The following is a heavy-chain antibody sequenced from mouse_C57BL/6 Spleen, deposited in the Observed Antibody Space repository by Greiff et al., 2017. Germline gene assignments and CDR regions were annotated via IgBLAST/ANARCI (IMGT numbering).Heavy chain of an antibody. Sequence: EVQLQQSGPGLVKPSQSLSLTCSVTGYSITSGYYWNWIRQFPGNKLEWMGYISYDGSNNYNPSLKNRISITRDTSKNQFFLKLNSVTTEDTATYYCALYGNYFDYWGQGTTLTVSS. V-gene: IGHV3-6*01. D-gene: IGHD1-1*02. CDR2: ISYDGSN. CDR3: ALYGNYFDY. J-gene: IGHJ2*01. CDR1: GYSITSGYY.